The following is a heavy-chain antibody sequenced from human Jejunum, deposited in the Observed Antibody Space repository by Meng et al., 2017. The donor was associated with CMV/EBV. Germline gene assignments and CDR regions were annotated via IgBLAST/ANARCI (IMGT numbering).Heavy chain of an antibody. V-gene: IGHV3-21*04. CDR1: FNFSTYS. CDR3: ARMGDSSSPLGFALDY. CDR2: ISSSSSYI. Sequence: FNFSTYSMNWVRQAPGKGLEWVSSISSSSSYIYYADSVKGRFTISRDNARNSLYLQMNSLRAEDTAVYYCARMGDSSSPLGFALDYWGQGTLVTVSS. D-gene: IGHD6-6*01. J-gene: IGHJ4*02.